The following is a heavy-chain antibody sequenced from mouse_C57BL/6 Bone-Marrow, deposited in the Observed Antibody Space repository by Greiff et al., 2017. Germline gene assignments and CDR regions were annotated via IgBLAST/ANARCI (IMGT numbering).Heavy chain of an antibody. Sequence: QVQLQQSGAELVRPGTSVKVSCKASGYAFTNYLIEWVKQRPGQGLEWIGVINPGSGGTNYNEKFKGKATLTADKSSSTAYMQLSSLTSEDSAVYFCARWVWLLYWYFEVWGTGTTGTVSS. CDR2: INPGSGGT. CDR1: GYAFTNYL. J-gene: IGHJ1*03. CDR3: ARWVWLLYWYFEV. V-gene: IGHV1-54*01. D-gene: IGHD2-2*01.